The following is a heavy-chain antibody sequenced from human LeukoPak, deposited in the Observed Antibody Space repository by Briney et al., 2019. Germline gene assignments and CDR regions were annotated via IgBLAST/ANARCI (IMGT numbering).Heavy chain of an antibody. Sequence: SVKVSCKASGGTFSRYAISWVRQAPGQGLEWMGGIIPMFGIANYAQKFQGRVTITADESTSTAYMELSSLRSEDTAVYCCARDRPYTGGWRGFDYWGQGTLVTVSS. CDR1: GGTFSRYA. CDR3: ARDRPYTGGWRGFDY. J-gene: IGHJ4*02. CDR2: IIPMFGIA. D-gene: IGHD6-19*01. V-gene: IGHV1-69*01.